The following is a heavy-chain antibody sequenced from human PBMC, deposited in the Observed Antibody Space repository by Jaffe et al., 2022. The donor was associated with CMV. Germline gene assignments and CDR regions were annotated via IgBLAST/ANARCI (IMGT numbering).Heavy chain of an antibody. D-gene: IGHD5-18*01. CDR3: ATSPGYSYGYGDYYYYYGMDV. J-gene: IGHJ6*02. CDR2: ISYDGSNK. V-gene: IGHV3-30*03. CDR1: GFTFSSYG. Sequence: QVQLVESGGGVVQPGRSLRLSCAASGFTFSSYGMHWVRQAPGKGLEWVAVISYDGSNKYYADSVKGRFTISRDNSKNTLYLQMNSLRAEDTAVYYCATSPGYSYGYGDYYYYYGMDVWGQGTTVTVSS.